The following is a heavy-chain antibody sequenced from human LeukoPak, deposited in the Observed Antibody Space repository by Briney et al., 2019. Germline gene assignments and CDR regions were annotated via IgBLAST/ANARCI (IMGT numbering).Heavy chain of an antibody. Sequence: GGSLRLSCAASGFIFSNFWMGWVSQAPGQGLEWVSAITGGADSTYYADSVKGRFTISRDNSKNTLYLQMNSLRAEDTAVYYCAKDRVGAFTYYFDYWGQGTLVTVSS. CDR1: GFIFSNFW. CDR3: AKDRVGAFTYYFDY. D-gene: IGHD1-26*01. J-gene: IGHJ4*02. CDR2: ITGGADST. V-gene: IGHV3-23*01.